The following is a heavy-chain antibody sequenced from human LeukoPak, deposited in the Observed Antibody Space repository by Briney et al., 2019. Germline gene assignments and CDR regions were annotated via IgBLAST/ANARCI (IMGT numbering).Heavy chain of an antibody. CDR3: AKDDKMLTWRRTYNRFDP. CDR1: GFTFSSYG. J-gene: IGHJ5*02. Sequence: QPGGSLRLSCAASGFTFSSYGMHWVRQAPGKGLEWVAFIRYDGSNKYYADSVKGRFTISRDNSKNTLYLQMNSLRDEDTAVYYCAKDDKMLTWRRTYNRFDPWGQGALVTVSS. CDR2: IRYDGSNK. D-gene: IGHD3-16*01. V-gene: IGHV3-30*02.